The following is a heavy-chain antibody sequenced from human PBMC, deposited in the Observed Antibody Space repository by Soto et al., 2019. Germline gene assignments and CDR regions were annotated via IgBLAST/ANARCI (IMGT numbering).Heavy chain of an antibody. CDR3: ASQAYDFRSGQNNYYYYYMDV. CDR1: GYTFTSYY. Sequence: GASVKVSCKASGYTFTSYYMHWVRQAPGQGLEWMGIINPSGGSTSYAQKFQGRVTMTRDTSTSTVYMELSSLRSEDTAVYYCASQAYDFRSGQNNYYYYYMDVLGKRPTVTFAS. J-gene: IGHJ6*03. D-gene: IGHD3-3*01. CDR2: INPSGGST. V-gene: IGHV1-46*03.